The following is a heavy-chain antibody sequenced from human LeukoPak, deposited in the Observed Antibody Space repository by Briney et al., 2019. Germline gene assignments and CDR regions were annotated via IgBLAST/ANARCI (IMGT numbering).Heavy chain of an antibody. CDR1: GYTFTGYY. V-gene: IGHV1-2*02. CDR2: INPNSGGT. J-gene: IGHJ4*02. CDR3: ARTTRSSWYARTRAYFDY. D-gene: IGHD2-2*01. Sequence: ASVKVSCTASGYTFTGYYMHWVRQAPGQGLEWMGWINPNSGGTNYAQKFQGRVTMTRDTSISTAYMELSSVTAADTAVYYCARTTRSSWYARTRAYFDYWGQGTLVTVSS.